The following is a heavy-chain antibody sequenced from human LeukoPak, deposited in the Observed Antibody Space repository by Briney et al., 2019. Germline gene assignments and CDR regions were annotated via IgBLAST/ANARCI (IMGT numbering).Heavy chain of an antibody. Sequence: YISSSSSYIYYADSVKGRFTISRDNAKNSLYLQMNSLRAEDTAVYYCARGVLQQFDYWGQGTLVTVSS. J-gene: IGHJ4*02. D-gene: IGHD6-13*01. CDR2: ISSSSSYI. CDR3: ARGVLQQFDY. V-gene: IGHV3-21*05.